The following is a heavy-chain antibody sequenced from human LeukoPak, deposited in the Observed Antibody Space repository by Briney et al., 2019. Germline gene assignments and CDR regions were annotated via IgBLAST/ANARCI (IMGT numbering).Heavy chain of an antibody. CDR3: ARDYQAIFGVVITHPAYFDY. D-gene: IGHD3-3*01. V-gene: IGHV3-21*01. CDR1: GFTFSSYS. CDR2: ISSSSSYI. Sequence: GGSLRLSCAASGFTFSSYSMNWVRQAPGKGLEWVSSISSSSSYIYYADSVKGRFTISRDNAKNSLYLQMNSLRAEDTAVYYCARDYQAIFGVVITHPAYFDYXXXGXXXTVSS. J-gene: IGHJ4*02.